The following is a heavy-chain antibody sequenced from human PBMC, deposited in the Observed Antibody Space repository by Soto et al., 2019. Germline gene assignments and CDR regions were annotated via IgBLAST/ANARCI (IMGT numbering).Heavy chain of an antibody. D-gene: IGHD2-15*01. V-gene: IGHV3-33*01. J-gene: IGHJ4*02. CDR3: ARDATGYCSGGSCYYFDY. Sequence: VQLVESGGGVVQPGRSLRLSCAASGFTFSSYGMHWVRQAPGKGLEWVAVIWYDGSNKYYADSVKGRFTISRDNSKNTLYLQMNSLRAEDTAVYYCARDATGYCSGGSCYYFDYWGQGTLVTVSS. CDR2: IWYDGSNK. CDR1: GFTFSSYG.